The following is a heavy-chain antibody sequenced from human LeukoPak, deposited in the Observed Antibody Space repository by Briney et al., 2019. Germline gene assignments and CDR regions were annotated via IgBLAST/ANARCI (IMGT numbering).Heavy chain of an antibody. CDR2: IRPEGTTT. V-gene: IGHV3-74*03. Sequence: PGGSLRLSCAASGFTFSTYWMHWVRQAPGKGLVWVSRIRPEGTTTAYADSVKGRFTISRDNAKNTLFLQMNSLSAEDTAVYDCARDLDLLLFGLWGQGTLVTVSS. CDR3: ARDLDLLLFGL. D-gene: IGHD3-9*01. J-gene: IGHJ4*02. CDR1: GFTFSTYW.